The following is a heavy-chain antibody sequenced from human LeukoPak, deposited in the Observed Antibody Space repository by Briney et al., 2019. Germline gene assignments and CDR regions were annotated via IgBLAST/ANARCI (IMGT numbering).Heavy chain of an antibody. J-gene: IGHJ6*02. Sequence: PGGSLRLSCAASGFTFSSYSMNWVRQAPGKGLEWVSYISSSSSTIYYADSVKGRFTISRDNAMNSLYLQMNSLRAEDTAMYYCARYYYDSSGYYYGYYYYGMDVWGQGTTVTVSS. D-gene: IGHD3-22*01. V-gene: IGHV3-48*01. CDR3: ARYYYDSSGYYYGYYYYGMDV. CDR1: GFTFSSYS. CDR2: ISSSSSTI.